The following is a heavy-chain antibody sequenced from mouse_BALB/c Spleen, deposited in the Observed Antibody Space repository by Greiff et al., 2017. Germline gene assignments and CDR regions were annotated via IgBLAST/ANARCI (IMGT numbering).Heavy chain of an antibody. V-gene: IGHV5-17*02. Sequence: EVMLVESGGGLVQPGGSRKLSCAASGFTFSSFGMHWVRQAPEKGLEWVAYISSGSSTIYYADTVKGRFTISRDNPKNTLFLQMTSLRSEDTAMYYCARSEDYDDAMDYWGQGTSVTVSS. CDR2: ISSGSSTI. D-gene: IGHD2-4*01. CDR3: ARSEDYDDAMDY. CDR1: GFTFSSFG. J-gene: IGHJ4*01.